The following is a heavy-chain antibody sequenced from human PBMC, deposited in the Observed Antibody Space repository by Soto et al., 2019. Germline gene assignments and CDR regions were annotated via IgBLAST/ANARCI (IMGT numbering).Heavy chain of an antibody. J-gene: IGHJ6*02. CDR3: TPGGVPAAAKGYYCSAMDV. Sequence: EVQLVESGGGLVKPGVSLRLSCAASGFTFTNAWMNWVRQAPGKGLEWVGRIKSKTDGGTADYAAPVKGRFTISRDDSRTTLELQMNGLKAEDTAVYLCTPGGVPAAAKGYYCSAMDVWGQGTTVTVSS. V-gene: IGHV3-15*07. CDR2: IKSKTDGGTA. CDR1: GFTFTNAW. D-gene: IGHD2-2*01.